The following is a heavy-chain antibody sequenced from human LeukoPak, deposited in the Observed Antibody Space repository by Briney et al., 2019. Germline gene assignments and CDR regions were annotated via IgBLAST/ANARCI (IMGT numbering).Heavy chain of an antibody. CDR3: ARDGLRGAFDI. D-gene: IGHD3-10*01. J-gene: IGHJ3*02. CDR2: ISSGSSAI. V-gene: IGHV3-21*01. CDR1: GFTFTTYS. Sequence: GGSLRLSCEASGFTFTTYSMTWVRQAPGKGLEWVSIISSGSSAIFSADALKGRFTISRDNAKNSLYLQMNSLRAEDTAVYYCARDGLRGAFDIWGQGTMVTVSS.